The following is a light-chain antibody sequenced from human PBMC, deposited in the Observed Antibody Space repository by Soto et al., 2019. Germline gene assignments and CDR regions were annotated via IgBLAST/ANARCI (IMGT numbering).Light chain of an antibody. Sequence: QAVVTQPRSVSGSPGQSVTISCTGTSSDVGGYNFVSWYQHHPGKAPKLMIYDVSKRPSGVPDRFSGSKSGNTASLTISGLQAEDEADYYCCSYAGSYTWVFGGGTQLTVL. J-gene: IGLJ3*02. CDR2: DVS. V-gene: IGLV2-11*01. CDR1: SSDVGGYNF. CDR3: CSYAGSYTWV.